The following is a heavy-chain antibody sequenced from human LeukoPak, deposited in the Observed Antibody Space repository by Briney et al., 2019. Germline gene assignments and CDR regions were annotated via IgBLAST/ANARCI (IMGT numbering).Heavy chain of an antibody. D-gene: IGHD3-3*01. J-gene: IGHJ4*02. CDR2: INSDGSST. V-gene: IGHV3-74*01. CDR3: ARVGVELQTDY. Sequence: GGSLTLSCAASGFTFSSYWMHWVRQAPGKGLVWVSRINSDGSSTSYADSVKGRYTISRDNAKNTLYLQMNSLRAEDTAVYYCARVGVELQTDYWGQGTLVTVSS. CDR1: GFTFSSYW.